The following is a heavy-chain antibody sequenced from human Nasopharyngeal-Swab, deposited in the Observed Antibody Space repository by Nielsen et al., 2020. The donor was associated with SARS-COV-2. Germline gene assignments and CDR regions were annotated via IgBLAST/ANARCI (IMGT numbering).Heavy chain of an antibody. CDR2: INWNGGST. D-gene: IGHD3-22*01. Sequence: GESLKISCAASGFTFDDYGMNWVRQPPGKGLEWVSVINWNGGSTTFADSVKGRFTISRYNAKNSLYLQVNILRAEDTALYFCARDGLIEHSDGSGYSPYYFDYWGQGVLVTVSS. CDR1: GFTFDDYG. V-gene: IGHV3-20*04. CDR3: ARDGLIEHSDGSGYSPYYFDY. J-gene: IGHJ4*02.